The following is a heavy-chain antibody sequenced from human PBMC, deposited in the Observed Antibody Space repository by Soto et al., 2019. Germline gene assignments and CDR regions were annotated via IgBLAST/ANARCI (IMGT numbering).Heavy chain of an antibody. CDR3: AKDSVQTYYYDSGP. J-gene: IGHJ5*01. CDR1: GFTFSDYY. CDR2: ISGSSTIV. V-gene: IGHV3-11*01. D-gene: IGHD3-22*01. Sequence: GGSLRLSCAASGFTFSDYYIYWIRQAPGKGLEWVSYISGSSTIVYYTDSVKGRFTISRDNAKNTLYLQMNSLRAEDTAVYYCAKDSVQTYYYDSGPWGQGTMVTVSS.